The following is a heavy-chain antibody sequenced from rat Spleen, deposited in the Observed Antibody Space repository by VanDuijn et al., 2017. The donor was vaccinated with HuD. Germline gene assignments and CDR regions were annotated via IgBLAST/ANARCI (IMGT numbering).Heavy chain of an antibody. Sequence: QVQLKESGPGLVQPSQTLSLTCTVSGFSLTSYNVHWVRQPTGKGLEWMGVMWSDGNTAYNSTLKSRLNINRDISKSQVFLKMNRLQTDDTAIYFCSLNWGPWGQGVMVTVSS. CDR3: SLNWGP. CDR2: MWSDGNT. J-gene: IGHJ2*01. CDR1: GFSLTSYN. D-gene: IGHD5-1*01. V-gene: IGHV2-30*01.